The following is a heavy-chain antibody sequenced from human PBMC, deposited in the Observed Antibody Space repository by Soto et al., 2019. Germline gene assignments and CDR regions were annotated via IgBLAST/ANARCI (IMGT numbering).Heavy chain of an antibody. CDR2: VYFSGST. J-gene: IGHJ5*02. CDR1: GDSVSSGDYY. CDR3: AGIPADTYMIYWSDP. D-gene: IGHD3-16*01. V-gene: IGHV4-61*08. Sequence: SETLSLTCSVSGDSVSSGDYYWSWIRQPPGKGLEWIGHVYFSGSTNYIPSLKSRLTMSVDTAKNQFSLKLNSVTAADTAVYYCAGIPADTYMIYWSDPWGQGTQVTVSS.